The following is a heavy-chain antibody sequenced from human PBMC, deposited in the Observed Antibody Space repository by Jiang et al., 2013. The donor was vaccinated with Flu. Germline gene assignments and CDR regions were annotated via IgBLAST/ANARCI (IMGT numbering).Heavy chain of an antibody. CDR1: GFSVSSKY. D-gene: IGHD6-19*01. CDR2: IYSDGTT. V-gene: IGHV3-53*01. CDR3: VRREDGIGWRLAY. Sequence: GLIQPGGSLRLSCAVSGFSVSSKYMSWVRQAPAKGLEWVSVIYSDGTTYYADSVQGRFTISRDNSKDTLHLQMNSLRVEDTAMYYCVRREDGIGWRLAYWGQGTLVTVSS. J-gene: IGHJ4*02.